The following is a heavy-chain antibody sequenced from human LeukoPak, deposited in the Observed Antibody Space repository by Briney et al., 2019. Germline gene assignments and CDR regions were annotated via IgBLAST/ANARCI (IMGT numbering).Heavy chain of an antibody. CDR3: AKRGHYSINWYHYFDY. J-gene: IGHJ4*02. D-gene: IGHD6-13*01. CDR2: ISASGGYT. V-gene: IGHV3-23*01. CDR1: GFTFSSYA. Sequence: GGSLRLFCAASGFTFSSYAMSWVRQAPGKGLEWVSGISASGGYTYYADSVKGRFTISRDNSKNTLFLQMNSLRPDDTAVYYCAKRGHYSINWYHYFDYWGQGTLVTVSS.